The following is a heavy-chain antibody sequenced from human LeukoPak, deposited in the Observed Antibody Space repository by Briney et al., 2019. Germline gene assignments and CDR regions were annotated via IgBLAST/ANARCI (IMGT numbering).Heavy chain of an antibody. CDR1: GYTFTYYV. J-gene: IGHJ4*02. V-gene: IGHV1-18*01. CDR2: INAHNGNT. D-gene: IGHD3-16*01. CDR3: ARGGKPYDY. Sequence: ASVKVSCKTSGYTFTYYVISWVRQAPGQGLEWMGWINAHNGNTNDAQKFQGRVTMTTDTSTSTAYMELRSLRSDDTAVYYCARGGKPYDYWGQGTLVSVSS.